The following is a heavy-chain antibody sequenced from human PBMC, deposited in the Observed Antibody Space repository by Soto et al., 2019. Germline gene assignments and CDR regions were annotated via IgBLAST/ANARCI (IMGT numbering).Heavy chain of an antibody. D-gene: IGHD5-12*01. Sequence: QLQLQESGSGLVKPSQTLSLTCAVSGGSISSGGYSWSWIRQPPGKGLEWIGYIYHSGSTYYNPSLKSRVTVSVDRPKNQLSLKLSSVTAADTAVYYCAAGGGLPRYYWGQGTLVTVSS. V-gene: IGHV4-30-2*01. CDR3: AAGGGLPRYY. J-gene: IGHJ4*02. CDR2: IYHSGST. CDR1: GGSISSGGYS.